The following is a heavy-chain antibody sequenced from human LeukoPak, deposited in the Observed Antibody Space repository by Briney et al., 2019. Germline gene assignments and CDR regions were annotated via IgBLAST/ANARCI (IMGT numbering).Heavy chain of an antibody. CDR1: GYTFTGYY. V-gene: IGHV1-2*02. D-gene: IGHD3-10*01. Sequence: ASVKVSCKASGYTFTGYYMHWVRQAPGQGLEWMGWINPNSGGTNYAQKFQGRVTMTTDTSTSTAYMELRSLRSDDTAVYYCARLIIYGSGFDPWGQGTLVTVSS. CDR3: ARLIIYGSGFDP. J-gene: IGHJ5*02. CDR2: INPNSGGT.